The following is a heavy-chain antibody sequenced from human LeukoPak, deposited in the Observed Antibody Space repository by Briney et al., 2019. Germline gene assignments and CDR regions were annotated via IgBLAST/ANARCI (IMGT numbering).Heavy chain of an antibody. CDR2: IWYDGSNK. CDR1: GFTFSNYG. J-gene: IGHJ6*02. D-gene: IGHD3-10*01. Sequence: GGSLRLSCAASGFTFSNYGMYWVRQAPGKGLEWVAVIWYDGSNKYYGDSVKGRFTISRDNSKNTLYLQMNSLRAEDTAVYYCASADGEYYYYGMDVWGQGTTVTVSS. CDR3: ASADGEYYYYGMDV. V-gene: IGHV3-33*01.